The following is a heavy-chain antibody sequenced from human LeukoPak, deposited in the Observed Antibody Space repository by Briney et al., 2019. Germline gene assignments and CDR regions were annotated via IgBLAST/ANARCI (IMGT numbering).Heavy chain of an antibody. CDR3: AREHPAAIASDY. CDR2: IHSTGST. Sequence: SETLSLTCTVSGGSISSYYWSWVRQPAGKALESIGRIHSTGSTNYNPSLKSRVAMSVDTSKNQFSLKLTSVTAADTAVYYCAREHPAAIASDYWGQGTLVIVSS. V-gene: IGHV4-4*07. D-gene: IGHD2-21*01. J-gene: IGHJ4*02. CDR1: GGSISSYY.